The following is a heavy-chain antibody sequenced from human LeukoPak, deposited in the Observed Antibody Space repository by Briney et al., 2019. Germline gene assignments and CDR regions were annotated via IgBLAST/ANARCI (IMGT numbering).Heavy chain of an antibody. J-gene: IGHJ4*02. D-gene: IGHD2-2*01. CDR3: AIGGDSSTSCYRCFNY. V-gene: IGHV5-51*01. Sequence: GESLKISCEGSGYSFTNYWIGWVRQMPGKGREWMGIIYPDDSDTRYSPSFKGQVTISADKSIGTAYLQWSSLKASDTAMYYCAIGGDSSTSCYRCFNYWGQGTLVTVSS. CDR2: IYPDDSDT. CDR1: GYSFTNYW.